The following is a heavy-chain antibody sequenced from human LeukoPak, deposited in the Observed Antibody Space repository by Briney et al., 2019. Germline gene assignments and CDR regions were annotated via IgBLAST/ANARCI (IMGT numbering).Heavy chain of an antibody. CDR2: ISGSGGST. CDR3: AKVGRYSSLYYFDY. D-gene: IGHD6-19*01. CDR1: GFTFNSFA. V-gene: IGHV3-23*01. J-gene: IGHJ4*02. Sequence: GGSLRLSCAASGFTFNSFAMSWVRQAPGKGLEWVSAISGSGGSTYYADSVKGRSTISRDNSKNTLYLQMNSLRAEDTAVYYCAKVGRYSSLYYFDYRGQGTLVTVSS.